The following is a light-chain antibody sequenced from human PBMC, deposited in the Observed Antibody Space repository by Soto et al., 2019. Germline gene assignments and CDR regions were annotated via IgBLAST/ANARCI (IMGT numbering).Light chain of an antibody. Sequence: DIVMTQSPLSLRVTPGEPASISCKSSRSLLHSNGYNYLDWYLQKPGQSPQLLISLGSNRASGVPDRFSGSGSGTDFTLKISRVEAEDVGIYYCMQALRTPPTFGQGTKVDIK. CDR2: LGS. V-gene: IGKV2-28*01. J-gene: IGKJ1*01. CDR3: MQALRTPPT. CDR1: RSLLHSNGYNY.